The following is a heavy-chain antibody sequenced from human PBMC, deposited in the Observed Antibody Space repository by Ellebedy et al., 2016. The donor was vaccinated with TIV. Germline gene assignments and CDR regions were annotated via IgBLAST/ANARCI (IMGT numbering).Heavy chain of an antibody. CDR3: AKQKSTSAGSSDI. D-gene: IGHD2-2*01. V-gene: IGHV3-23*01. CDR2: ISDSGDTT. J-gene: IGHJ3*02. Sequence: GESLKISCAASGFTLSDTWMNWVRQAPGKGLEWVSGISDSGDTTYYPDSVKGRFTISRDNSKNTLYLQMNSLRVEDTAVYYCAKQKSTSAGSSDIWGQGAMVTVSS. CDR1: GFTLSDTW.